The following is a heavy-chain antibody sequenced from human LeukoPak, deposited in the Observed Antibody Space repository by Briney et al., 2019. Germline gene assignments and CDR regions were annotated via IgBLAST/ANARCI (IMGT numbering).Heavy chain of an antibody. CDR1: GCTFSSYA. J-gene: IGHJ4*02. Sequence: PRASVKVSCKASGCTFSSYAISWVRQAPGQGRDWTGGIIPIFGTANYAQKFQGRVTITADKSTSTAYMELSSLRSEDTAVYYCARDYYDSSGYYPIDYWGQGTLVTVSS. D-gene: IGHD3-22*01. V-gene: IGHV1-69*06. CDR2: IIPIFGTA. CDR3: ARDYYDSSGYYPIDY.